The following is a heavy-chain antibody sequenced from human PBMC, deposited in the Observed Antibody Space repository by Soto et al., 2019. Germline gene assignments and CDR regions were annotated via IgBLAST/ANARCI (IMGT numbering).Heavy chain of an antibody. CDR1: GGTFSSYG. Sequence: ASVKVSCKASGGTFSSYGISWVRQAPGQGLEWMGWISAYNGNTNYAQKLQGRVTMTTDTSTSTAYMELRSLRSDDTAVYYCARDHLVFLVVPAAMGYYYYVRDVWGQGTTVTVSS. CDR3: ARDHLVFLVVPAAMGYYYYVRDV. J-gene: IGHJ6*02. D-gene: IGHD2-2*01. V-gene: IGHV1-18*01. CDR2: ISAYNGNT.